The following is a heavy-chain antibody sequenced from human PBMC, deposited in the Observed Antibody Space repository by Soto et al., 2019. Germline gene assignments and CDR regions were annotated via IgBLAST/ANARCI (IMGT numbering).Heavy chain of an antibody. J-gene: IGHJ4*02. Sequence: ASVKVSRKVSGYTLTELSMHWVRQAPGKGLEWMGGFDPEDGETIYAQKFQGRVTMTEDTSTDTAYMELSSLRSEDTAVYYCETAPILVVPAAIRSYCSGGSSYPYWGQGTLVTVSS. CDR3: ETAPILVVPAAIRSYCSGGSSYPY. CDR1: GYTLTELS. D-gene: IGHD2-15*01. CDR2: FDPEDGET. V-gene: IGHV1-24*01.